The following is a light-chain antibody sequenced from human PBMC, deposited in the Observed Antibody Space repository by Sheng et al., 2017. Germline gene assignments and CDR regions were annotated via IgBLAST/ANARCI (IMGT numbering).Light chain of an antibody. J-gene: IGKJ1*01. V-gene: IGKV1-39*01. CDR1: QSISSY. CDR3: QQSYSNPRT. Sequence: DIQMTQSPSSLSASVGDRVTITCRASQSISSYLNWYQQKPGKAPNLLIYAASSLQSGVPSRFSGSGSGTDFTLTISSLQPEDFATYHCQQSYSNPRTFGQGTKVEIK. CDR2: AAS.